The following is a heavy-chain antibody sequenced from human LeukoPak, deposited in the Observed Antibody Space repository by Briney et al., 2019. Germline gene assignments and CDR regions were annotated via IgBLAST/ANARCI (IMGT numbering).Heavy chain of an antibody. D-gene: IGHD3-3*01. Sequence: ASVKVSCKASGYTFTSYGISWVRQAPGQGLEWMGWISAYNGNTNYAQKIQGRVTMTTDTSTSTAYMELRSLRSDDTAVYYCARVSGRITIFGVVTPGYFDYWGQGTLVTVSS. CDR1: GYTFTSYG. V-gene: IGHV1-18*01. J-gene: IGHJ4*02. CDR2: ISAYNGNT. CDR3: ARVSGRITIFGVVTPGYFDY.